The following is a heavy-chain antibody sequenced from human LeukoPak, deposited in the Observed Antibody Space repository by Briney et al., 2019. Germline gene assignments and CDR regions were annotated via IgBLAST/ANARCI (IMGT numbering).Heavy chain of an antibody. V-gene: IGHV3-48*01. D-gene: IGHD5-12*01. CDR1: GFTFSSYS. CDR2: ISSSSSTI. CDR3: ARPGGYSDYDYNY. Sequence: GGSLRLSCAASGFTFSSYSMNWVRQAPGKGLEWVSYISSSSSTIYYADSVKGRFTISRDNAKSSLYLQMNSLRAEDTAVYYCARPGGYSDYDYNYWGQGTLVTVSS. J-gene: IGHJ4*02.